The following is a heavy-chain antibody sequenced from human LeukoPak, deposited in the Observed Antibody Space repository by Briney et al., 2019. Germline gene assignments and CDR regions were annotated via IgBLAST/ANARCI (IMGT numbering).Heavy chain of an antibody. CDR1: GYTFTGYY. V-gene: IGHV1-2*02. J-gene: IGHJ4*02. CDR2: INADSGGT. D-gene: IGHD2-21*02. Sequence: GSLKVSCKASGYTFTGYYMHWVRQAPGQGLEWMGWINADSGGTNYAQKFQGRVTMTRDTSISTAYMELSSLKSDDMAVYYCARDHQSYCGGDCYSPFDFWGQGTLVTVSS. CDR3: ARDHQSYCGGDCYSPFDF.